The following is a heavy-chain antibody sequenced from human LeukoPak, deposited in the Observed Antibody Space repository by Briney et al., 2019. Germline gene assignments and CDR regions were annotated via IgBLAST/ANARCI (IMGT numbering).Heavy chain of an antibody. CDR1: GDSINSGAYY. CDR2: ISYSGST. J-gene: IGHJ4*02. V-gene: IGHV4-31*02. Sequence: KTSETLSLTCTVSGDSINSGAYYWSWIRQHPGKGLEWTGYISYSGSTYYNPSLKSRVAISLDTSKNQFSLKLSSVTAADTAMYYCARDRRYSPADYWGQGTLVTVSS. CDR3: ARDRRYSPADY. D-gene: IGHD5-12*01.